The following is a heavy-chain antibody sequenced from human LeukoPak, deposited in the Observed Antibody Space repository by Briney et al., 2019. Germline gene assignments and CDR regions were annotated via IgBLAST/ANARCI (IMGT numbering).Heavy chain of an antibody. CDR3: AREGTAAADFDY. V-gene: IGHV3-30*02. Sequence: GGSLRLSCAASGFTFSTYAMHWVRQAPGKGLEWVAFTRYDESNRYYADSVKGRFTISRDNSKNTLHLQMNSLRAEDTAVYYCAREGTAAADFDYWGQGTLVTVSS. J-gene: IGHJ4*02. CDR1: GFTFSTYA. D-gene: IGHD6-13*01. CDR2: TRYDESNR.